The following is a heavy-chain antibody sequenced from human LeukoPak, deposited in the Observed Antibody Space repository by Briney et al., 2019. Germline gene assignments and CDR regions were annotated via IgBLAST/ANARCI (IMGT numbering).Heavy chain of an antibody. J-gene: IGHJ6*03. Sequence: GGSLRLSCAVSGFTFSSYNMNWVRQAPGKGLEWVSHITYITSSSSSTYYADSVKGRFTISRDNAKNSLYLQMNSLRAEDTAVYFCARVRGEYYMDVWGKGTTVTVSS. CDR2: ITSSSSST. V-gene: IGHV3-48*01. CDR3: ARVRGEYYMDV. CDR1: GFTFSSYN. D-gene: IGHD3-10*01.